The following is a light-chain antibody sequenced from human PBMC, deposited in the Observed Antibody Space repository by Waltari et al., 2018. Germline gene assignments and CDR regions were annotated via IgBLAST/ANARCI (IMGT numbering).Light chain of an antibody. CDR2: EGS. Sequence: QSALTQPASVSGSPGQSITISCPGTSRDVGSYNLVSWYQQQPGKAPKPMIYEGSKRPSGVSNRFSGSKSGNTASLTISGLQAEDEADYYCCSYAGSVVFGGGTKLTVL. CDR1: SRDVGSYNL. CDR3: CSYAGSVV. V-gene: IGLV2-23*01. J-gene: IGLJ2*01.